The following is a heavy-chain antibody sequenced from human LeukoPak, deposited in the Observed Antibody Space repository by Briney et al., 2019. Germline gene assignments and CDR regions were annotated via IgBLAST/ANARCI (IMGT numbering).Heavy chain of an antibody. CDR1: GGSISSYY. J-gene: IGHJ3*02. D-gene: IGHD6-13*01. CDR2: IYTSGST. V-gene: IGHV4-4*07. CDR3: ARHRPGIAAAGTDDAFDI. Sequence: SETLSLTCTVSGGSISSYYWSWIRQPAGKGLEWIGRIYTSGSTNYNPSLKSRVTMSVDTSKNQFSLKLSSVTAADTAVYYCARHRPGIAAAGTDDAFDIWGQGTMVTVSS.